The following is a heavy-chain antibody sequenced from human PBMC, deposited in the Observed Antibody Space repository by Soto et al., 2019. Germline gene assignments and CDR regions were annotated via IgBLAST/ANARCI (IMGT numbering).Heavy chain of an antibody. CDR1: GFSFSSYN. CDR2: ISSSSRTI. CDR3: ARPRGYSYVLPDY. D-gene: IGHD5-18*01. J-gene: IGHJ4*02. Sequence: EVQLVESGGGLVQPGGSLRLSCAASGFSFSSYNMNWVRQAPGKGLEWVSYISSSSRTIYYADSVKGRFTISRDNAKNSLYLQMNSLRDEDTAVYYCARPRGYSYVLPDYWGQGTLVTVSS. V-gene: IGHV3-48*02.